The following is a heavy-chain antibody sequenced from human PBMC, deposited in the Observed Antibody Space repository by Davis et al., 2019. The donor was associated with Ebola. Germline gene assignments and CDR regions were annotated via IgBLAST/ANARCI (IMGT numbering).Heavy chain of an antibody. D-gene: IGHD6-19*01. CDR2: INHSGST. J-gene: IGHJ6*02. Sequence: MPGGSLRLSCAVYGGSFSGYYWSWIRQPPGKGLEWIGEINHSGSTNYNPSLKSRVTISVDTSKNQFSLKLSSVTAADTAVYYCARNRAVAGTYYYYGMDVWGQGTTVTVSS. CDR1: GGSFSGYY. CDR3: ARNRAVAGTYYYYGMDV. V-gene: IGHV4-34*01.